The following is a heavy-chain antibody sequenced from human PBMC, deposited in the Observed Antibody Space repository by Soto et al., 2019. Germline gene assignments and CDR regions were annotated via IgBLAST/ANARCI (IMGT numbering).Heavy chain of an antibody. D-gene: IGHD2-2*01. Sequence: VSVKVSCKASGYTFTSYDINWVRQATGQGLEWMGWMNPNSGNTGYAQKFQGRVTMTRNTSISTAYMELSSLRSEDTAVYYCARGPSSDIVVVPAAMYYFDYWGQGTLVTVSS. J-gene: IGHJ4*02. CDR3: ARGPSSDIVVVPAAMYYFDY. CDR2: MNPNSGNT. V-gene: IGHV1-8*01. CDR1: GYTFTSYD.